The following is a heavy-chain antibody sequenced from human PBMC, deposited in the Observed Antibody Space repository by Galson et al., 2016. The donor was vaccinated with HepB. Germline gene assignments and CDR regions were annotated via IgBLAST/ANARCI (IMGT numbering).Heavy chain of an antibody. V-gene: IGHV4-34*01. CDR1: GGPFRGYN. CDR3: ARGLRRIPIFGVTDSKFLDY. D-gene: IGHD3-3*01. J-gene: IGHJ4*02. Sequence: ETLSLTCAVNGGPFRGYNWTWIRQSPEKGLEWIGDINDRGTTNYNPSLASRVTILGDTSKSQLSLKLRSVTAADTAVYYCARGLRRIPIFGVTDSKFLDYWGQGTLVTVSS. CDR2: INDRGTT.